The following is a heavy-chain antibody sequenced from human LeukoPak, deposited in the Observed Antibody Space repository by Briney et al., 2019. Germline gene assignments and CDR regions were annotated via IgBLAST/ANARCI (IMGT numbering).Heavy chain of an antibody. V-gene: IGHV1-2*02. Sequence: GASVKVSCKASGYTFTAYYMDWVRQAHGQGLELMGWIKPNSGDTKHAGKFQGRVTMTRHTSIRTVYMEVSSVRFDDMAVYYCARVVVSGASYYGMDVWGQGTTVSVSS. CDR3: ARVVVSGASYYGMDV. D-gene: IGHD2-15*01. CDR2: IKPNSGDT. J-gene: IGHJ6*02. CDR1: GYTFTAYY.